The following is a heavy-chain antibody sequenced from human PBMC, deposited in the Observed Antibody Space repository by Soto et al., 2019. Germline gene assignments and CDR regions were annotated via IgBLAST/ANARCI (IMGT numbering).Heavy chain of an antibody. J-gene: IGHJ6*01. V-gene: IGHV4-34*01. D-gene: IGHD2-21*02. Sequence: SETLSLTCAVYGGSFSGYYWSWIRQPPGKGLEWIGEINHSGITNYNPSLKSRVTISVDTSKNQFSLKLSSVTAADKAVYYCGRQHIVVVTATDYFYYYGMDVWGQGTTLTVSS. CDR1: GGSFSGYY. CDR2: INHSGIT. CDR3: GRQHIVVVTATDYFYYYGMDV.